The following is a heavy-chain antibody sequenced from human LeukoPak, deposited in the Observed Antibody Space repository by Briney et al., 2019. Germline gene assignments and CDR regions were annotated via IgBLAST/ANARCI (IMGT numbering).Heavy chain of an antibody. V-gene: IGHV3-23*01. CDR1: GFTVSSNY. J-gene: IGHJ1*01. CDR3: AKGGEQVTWNFQN. CDR2: ISDSGANT. Sequence: GGSLRLSCAASGFTVSSNYMSWVRQAPGKGLEWVSIISDSGANTYYADSVRGRFTISRDNSKNTLYLQMNSLRAEDTAVYYCAKGGEQVTWNFQNWGQGILVTVSS. D-gene: IGHD1/OR15-1a*01.